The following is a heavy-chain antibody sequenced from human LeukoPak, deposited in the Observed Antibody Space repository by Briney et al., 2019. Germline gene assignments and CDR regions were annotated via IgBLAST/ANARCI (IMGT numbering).Heavy chain of an antibody. CDR2: FSGTDGGA. V-gene: IGHV3-23*01. Sequence: PGGSLRLSCAASGFTVSSYGMTWVRQAPGKGLEWVSSFSGTDGGAYYADSVKGRFTISRDNSKNTLYLQMNSLRAEGTAVYYCAELGITMIGGVWGKGTTVTISS. CDR1: GFTVSSYG. J-gene: IGHJ6*04. CDR3: AELGITMIGGV. D-gene: IGHD3-10*02.